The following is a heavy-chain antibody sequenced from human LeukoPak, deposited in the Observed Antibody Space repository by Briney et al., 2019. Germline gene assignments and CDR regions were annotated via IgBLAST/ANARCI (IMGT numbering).Heavy chain of an antibody. CDR2: IYTSGST. V-gene: IGHV4-4*07. CDR3: ARGGVTTVTPIYYYYYYGMDV. CDR1: GGSISSYY. J-gene: IGHJ6*02. Sequence: SETLSLTCTVSGGSISSYYWSWIRQPAGKGLEWIGRIYTSGSTNYNPSLKSRVTISVDTSKNQFSLKLSSVTAADTAVYYCARGGVTTVTPIYYYYYYGMDVWGQGTTVTVSS. D-gene: IGHD4-17*01.